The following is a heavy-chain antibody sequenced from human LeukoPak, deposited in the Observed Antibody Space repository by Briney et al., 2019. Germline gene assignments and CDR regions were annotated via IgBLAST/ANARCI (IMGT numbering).Heavy chain of an antibody. CDR2: IIVHAASK. CDR3: AKDGGRYCSGASCYGDAFDI. CDR1: GFTFASYA. J-gene: IGHJ3*02. V-gene: IGHV3-23*01. D-gene: IGHD2-15*01. Sequence: GGSLRLSCAASGFTFASYAMGWVRQAPGKGLEWVSIIIVHAASKYYADSVRGRFTISRDNSENTLSLQMNNLTAEDTAVYYCAKDGGRYCSGASCYGDAFDIWGQGTMVSVSS.